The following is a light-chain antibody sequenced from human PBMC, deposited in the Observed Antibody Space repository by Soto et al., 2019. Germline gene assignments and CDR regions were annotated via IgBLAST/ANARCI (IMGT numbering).Light chain of an antibody. J-gene: IGLJ3*02. Sequence: QPALTQPPSASGSPGQSVTISCTGTSSDVGAYNYVSWYQQYPGKAPKLMIYEVSKRPSGVPDRFSGSKSGKTASLTVSGLQPEDEADYYCTSYAGSDIWVFGGGTKVTVL. CDR2: EVS. CDR3: TSYAGSDIWV. V-gene: IGLV2-8*01. CDR1: SSDVGAYNY.